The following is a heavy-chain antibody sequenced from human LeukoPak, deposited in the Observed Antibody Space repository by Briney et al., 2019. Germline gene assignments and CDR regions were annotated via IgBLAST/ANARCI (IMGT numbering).Heavy chain of an antibody. CDR1: GFIFSSYG. CDR2: IRYDGSNK. J-gene: IGHJ4*02. Sequence: GGSLRLSCAASGFIFSSYGMHWVRLAPGKGLEWVAFIRYDGSNKYYADSVKGRFTISRDNSKNTLYLQMNSLRAEDTAVYYCAKEGVAARPIDDYWGQGTLVTVSS. V-gene: IGHV3-30*02. CDR3: AKEGVAARPIDDY. D-gene: IGHD6-6*01.